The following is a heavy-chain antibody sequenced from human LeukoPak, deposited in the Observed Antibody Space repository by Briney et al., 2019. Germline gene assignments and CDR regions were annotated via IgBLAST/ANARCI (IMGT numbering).Heavy chain of an antibody. D-gene: IGHD6-6*01. CDR3: AREAISSSYDY. Sequence: SQTLSLTCTVSGGSVSREDNYWSWIRQPPGKGLEWIGYISYSGSTSHNPSFKSRVTISVDTSKNQFSLKLSSVTAADTAVYYCAREAISSSYDYWGQGTLVTVSS. V-gene: IGHV4-30-4*01. CDR2: ISYSGST. CDR1: GGSVSREDNY. J-gene: IGHJ4*02.